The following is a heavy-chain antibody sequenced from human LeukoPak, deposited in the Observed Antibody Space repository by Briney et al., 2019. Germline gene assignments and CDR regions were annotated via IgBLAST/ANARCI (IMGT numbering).Heavy chain of an antibody. CDR1: GYSFTSYW. CDR3: ARLGYYDGSAYPNFDY. Sequence: GESLRISCKGSGYSFTSYWISWVRQMPGKGLEWMGKIDPSDSYTNYSPSFQGHVTISADKSISTAYLQWSGLRASDTAMYYCARLGYYDGSAYPNFDYWGQGTLVTVSS. CDR2: IDPSDSYT. D-gene: IGHD3-22*01. V-gene: IGHV5-10-1*01. J-gene: IGHJ4*02.